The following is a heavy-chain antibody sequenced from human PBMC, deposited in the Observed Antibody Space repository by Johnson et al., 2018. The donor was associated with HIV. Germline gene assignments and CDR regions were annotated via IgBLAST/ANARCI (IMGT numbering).Heavy chain of an antibody. J-gene: IGHJ3*02. V-gene: IGHV3-30*18. CDR1: GFTFSSYG. CDR3: AKDPSPWLLGNDAFDI. Sequence: QVQLVESGGGVVQPGRSLRLSCAASGFTFSSYGMHWVRQAPGKGLEWVALISYDGSNKYYADSVKGRFTISRDNSETTLYLQMNSLRAEDTAVYYCAKDPSPWLLGNDAFDIWGQGTMVTVSS. D-gene: IGHD3-22*01. CDR2: ISYDGSNK.